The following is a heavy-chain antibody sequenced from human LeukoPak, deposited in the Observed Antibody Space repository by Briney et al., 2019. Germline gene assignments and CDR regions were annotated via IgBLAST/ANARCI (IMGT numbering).Heavy chain of an antibody. CDR2: ISGSGGSA. J-gene: IGHJ5*02. D-gene: IGHD3-10*01. Sequence: GGSLRLSCAASGFTFSSYAMNWVRQVPGKGLEWVSTISGSGGSAYYVDSVKGRFTVSRDNAKSTLYLQMNSLRAEDTAVYYCARDLPRTSGPWGQGTLVTVSS. CDR3: ARDLPRTSGP. CDR1: GFTFSSYA. V-gene: IGHV3-23*01.